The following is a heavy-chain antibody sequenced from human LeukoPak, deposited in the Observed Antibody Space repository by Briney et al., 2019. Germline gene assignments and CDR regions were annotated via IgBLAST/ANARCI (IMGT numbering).Heavy chain of an antibody. D-gene: IGHD3-22*01. CDR1: GGSISSGGYY. Sequence: SETPSLTCTVSGGSISSGGYYWSWIRQHPGKGLEWIGYIYYSGSTYYNPSLKSRVTISVDTSKNQFSLKLSSVTAADTAMYYCAREGKYYYDSSGYYGSNWFDPWGQGTLVTVSS. CDR3: AREGKYYYDSSGYYGSNWFDP. CDR2: IYYSGST. J-gene: IGHJ5*02. V-gene: IGHV4-31*03.